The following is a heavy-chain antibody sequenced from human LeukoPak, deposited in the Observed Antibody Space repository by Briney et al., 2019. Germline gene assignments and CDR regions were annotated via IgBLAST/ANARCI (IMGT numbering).Heavy chain of an antibody. J-gene: IGHJ6*03. CDR2: INPNSGGA. CDR1: GYTFTGYY. Sequence: GASVKVSCKASGYTFTGYYTHWVRQAPGQGREWMGWINPNSGGANYAQKFQGRVTMTRDTSNSTAYMELSRLRSDDTAVYYCARTRGYCSGRYCYGYYMDVWGKGNTVTVSS. V-gene: IGHV1-2*02. D-gene: IGHD2-15*01. CDR3: ARTRGYCSGRYCYGYYMDV.